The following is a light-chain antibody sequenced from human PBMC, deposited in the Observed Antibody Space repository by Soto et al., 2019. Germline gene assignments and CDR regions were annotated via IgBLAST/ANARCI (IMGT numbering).Light chain of an antibody. CDR2: AES. CDR3: QQSYSTPLT. J-gene: IGKJ4*01. V-gene: IGKV1-39*01. CDR1: QSMSSY. Sequence: DIQMTQSPSSLSASVGDRVTITCRASQSMSSYLNWYQQKPGKAPKLLIYAESSLQSGVPSRFSGSGSGTDFTRTISSLQPEDFATYYCQQSYSTPLTFGVGTKVEIK.